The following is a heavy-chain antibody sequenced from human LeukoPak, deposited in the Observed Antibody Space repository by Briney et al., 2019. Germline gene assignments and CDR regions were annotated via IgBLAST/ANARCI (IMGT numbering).Heavy chain of an antibody. V-gene: IGHV3-7*01. CDR2: IKQDGSEK. CDR1: GFTFSSYW. Sequence: GGSLRLSCAAPGFTFSSYWMSWVRQAPGKGLEWVANIKQDGSEKYYVDSVKGRFTISRDNAKNSLYLQMNSLRAEDTAVYYCARARGFDYWGQGTLVTVSS. CDR3: ARARGFDY. J-gene: IGHJ4*02.